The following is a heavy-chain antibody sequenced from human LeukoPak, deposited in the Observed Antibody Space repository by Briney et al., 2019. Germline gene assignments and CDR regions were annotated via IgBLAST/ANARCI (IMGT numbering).Heavy chain of an antibody. CDR2: LNPNSGVT. CDR3: SRANRIFTSVVTSFDR. CDR1: GYSFSDYH. J-gene: IGHJ4*02. D-gene: IGHD3-3*02. Sequence: ASVKVSCKASGYSFSDYHIHWVRQAPGQGLEWMGWLNPNSGVTEYAQKFQGRVTMTRDTSINTAYMELTRLTSYDTAVYFCSRANRIFTSVVTSFDRWGRGTLVTVSS. V-gene: IGHV1-2*02.